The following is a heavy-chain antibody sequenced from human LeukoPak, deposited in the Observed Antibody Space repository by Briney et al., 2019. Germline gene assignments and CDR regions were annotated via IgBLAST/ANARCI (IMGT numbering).Heavy chain of an antibody. V-gene: IGHV3-9*01. D-gene: IGHD3-16*01. J-gene: IGHJ1*01. CDR2: ITSKSGFI. CDR1: GFTLDDSA. Sequence: GRSLRLSCAASGFTLDDSAMHWVRQGPGKGLEWVAGITSKSGFIAYADSVKGRFTISRDNAKNSLYLQMNSLRPDDTALYYCAKDLYTYSLQYFHHWGQGTLVTVSS. CDR3: AKDLYTYSLQYFHH.